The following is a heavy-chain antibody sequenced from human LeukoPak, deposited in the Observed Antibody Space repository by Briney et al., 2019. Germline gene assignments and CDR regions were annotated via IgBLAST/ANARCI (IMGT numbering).Heavy chain of an antibody. Sequence: ASVKLSCKASGYTFTSYDINWVRQATGQGLEWMGWMNPNSGSTGYAQTFKGRVTMTRDTSRSTAYMELSSLRAEDTAVYYCARGHMTTVTVDYWGQGTLVTVSS. V-gene: IGHV1-8*01. CDR3: ARGHMTTVTVDY. J-gene: IGHJ4*02. D-gene: IGHD4-17*01. CDR2: MNPNSGST. CDR1: GYTFTSYD.